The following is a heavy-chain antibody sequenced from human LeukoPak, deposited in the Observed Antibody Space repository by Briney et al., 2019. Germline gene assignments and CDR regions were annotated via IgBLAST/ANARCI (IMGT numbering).Heavy chain of an antibody. J-gene: IGHJ4*02. D-gene: IGHD6-19*01. V-gene: IGHV4-39*07. CDR3: ARVGRGSGWYFDY. CDR1: GGSISSSSYY. Sequence: PSETLSLTCTVSGGSISSSSYYWGWIRQPPGKGLEWIGSIYYSGSTYYNPSLKSRVTISVDTSKNQFSLKLSSVTAADTAVYYCARVGRGSGWYFDYWGQGTLVTVSS. CDR2: IYYSGST.